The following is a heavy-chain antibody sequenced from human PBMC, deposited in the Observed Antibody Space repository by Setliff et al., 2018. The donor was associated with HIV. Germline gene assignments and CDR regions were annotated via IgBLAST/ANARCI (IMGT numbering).Heavy chain of an antibody. J-gene: IGHJ3*02. CDR1: DVSISSSNYY. CDR3: ARRKTMVRGIIIDPYDAFDM. V-gene: IGHV4-39*01. CDR2: IYDTGST. D-gene: IGHD3-10*01. Sequence: SEPLSLTCTVSDVSISSSNYYWGWIRQPPGKGLQWIGSIYDTGSTYYNPSIKSRVTISVDTSKNQFSLNLSSVTATDTAVYYCARRKTMVRGIIIDPYDAFDMWGKGTVVTVSS.